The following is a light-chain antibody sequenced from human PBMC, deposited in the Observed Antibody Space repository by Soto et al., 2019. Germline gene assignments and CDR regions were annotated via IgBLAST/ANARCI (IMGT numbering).Light chain of an antibody. CDR1: QSVSSNF. V-gene: IGKV3-20*01. CDR2: CAT. CDR3: QQFCSYPRT. J-gene: IGKJ4*01. Sequence: PQAPATWSVSQGARATLSCRASQSVSSNFAAYQQKPGQPPRRLIYCATNRATGIPDSFSGGGSGTDFTLPISRLEPEDVSVYYCQQFCSYPRTFGRGTKVDIK.